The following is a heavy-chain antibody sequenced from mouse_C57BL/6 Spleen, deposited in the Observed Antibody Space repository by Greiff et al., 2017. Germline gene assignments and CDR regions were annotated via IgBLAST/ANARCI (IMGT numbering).Heavy chain of an antibody. D-gene: IGHD2-5*01. Sequence: QVQLKESGTELVKPGASVKLSCKASGYTFTSYWMHWVKQRPGQGLEWIGNINPSNGGTNYNEKFKSKATLTVDKSSSTAYMQLSSLTSEDSAVYYCARSYSNYGDYYAMDYWGQGTSVTVSS. CDR2: INPSNGGT. CDR3: ARSYSNYGDYYAMDY. CDR1: GYTFTSYW. J-gene: IGHJ4*01. V-gene: IGHV1-53*01.